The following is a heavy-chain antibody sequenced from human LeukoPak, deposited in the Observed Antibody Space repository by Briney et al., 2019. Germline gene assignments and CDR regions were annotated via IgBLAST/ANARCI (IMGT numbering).Heavy chain of an antibody. V-gene: IGHV3-30*02. D-gene: IGHD6-6*01. CDR2: IRYDGSNK. CDR1: GVAVSSSY. Sequence: GGSLRLSCAASGVAVSSSYMSWVRQAPGKGLEWVAFIRYDGSNKYYADSVKGRFTISRDNSKNTLYLQMNSLRAEDTAVYYCAKDNYHHRAFFDGSSSAYCDYWGQGTLVTVSS. J-gene: IGHJ4*02. CDR3: AKDNYHHRAFFDGSSSAYCDY.